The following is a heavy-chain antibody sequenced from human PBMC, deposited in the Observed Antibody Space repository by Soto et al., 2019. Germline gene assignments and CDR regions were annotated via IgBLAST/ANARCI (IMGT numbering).Heavy chain of an antibody. Sequence: QLQLQESGSGLVKPSQTLSLTCAVSGGSISSGGYSWSWIRQPPGKGLEWIGYIYHRGSTYYNPSLKSRGTISVDRSKNQFSLKLSSVTAADTAVYYCAREGSGSYYYYFDYWGQGTLVTVAS. CDR2: IYHRGST. J-gene: IGHJ4*02. V-gene: IGHV4-30-2*01. CDR1: GGSISSGGYS. D-gene: IGHD3-10*01. CDR3: AREGSGSYYYYFDY.